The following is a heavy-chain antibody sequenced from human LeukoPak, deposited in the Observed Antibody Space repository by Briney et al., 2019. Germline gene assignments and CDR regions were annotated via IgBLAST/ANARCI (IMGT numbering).Heavy chain of an antibody. CDR3: ARGTGDRSYYPLFEY. CDR1: GFTFSDYY. D-gene: IGHD3-10*01. Sequence: GGSLRLSCAASGFTFSDYYMSWIRQAPGKGLEWVSYISSRGNSIYYADSVKGRFTISRDNAKNSLFLQMNSLRAEDTAVYYCARGTGDRSYYPLFEYWGQGTLVTVSS. J-gene: IGHJ4*02. V-gene: IGHV3-11*01. CDR2: ISSRGNSI.